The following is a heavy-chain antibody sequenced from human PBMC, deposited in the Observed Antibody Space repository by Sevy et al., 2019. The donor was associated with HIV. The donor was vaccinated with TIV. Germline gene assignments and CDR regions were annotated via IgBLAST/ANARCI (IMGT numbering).Heavy chain of an antibody. D-gene: IGHD2-21*01. CDR3: ARELWPGDY. CDR2: INQDGSQK. Sequence: GALRLSCAASGFTFNNYFMGWVRKAPGKGLEWIANINQDGSQKNYVDSVKGRFTITRDNARNLVSLQMNSLRVDDTAVYYCARELWPGDYWGQGTLVTVSS. CDR1: GFTFNNYF. V-gene: IGHV3-7*01. J-gene: IGHJ4*02.